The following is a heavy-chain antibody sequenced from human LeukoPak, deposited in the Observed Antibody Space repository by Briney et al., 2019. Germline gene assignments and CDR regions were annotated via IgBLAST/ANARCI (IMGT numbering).Heavy chain of an antibody. CDR2: INPNSGGT. V-gene: IGHV1-2*02. CDR3: ARALRVGAGVFLGY. J-gene: IGHJ4*02. Sequence: ASVKVSCKASGYTFTGYYMHWVRHAPGQGLELMGWINPNSGGTNYAQKFQGRVTMTRDTSISTAYMELSRLRSDDTAVHYCARALRVGAGVFLGYWGQGTLVTVSS. D-gene: IGHD1-26*01. CDR1: GYTFTGYY.